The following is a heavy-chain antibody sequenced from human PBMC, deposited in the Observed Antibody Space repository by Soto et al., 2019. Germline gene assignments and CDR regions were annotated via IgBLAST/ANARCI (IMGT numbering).Heavy chain of an antibody. J-gene: IGHJ4*02. V-gene: IGHV3-74*01. CDR2: INSAGSST. CDR3: ARDQGYCSGGSCYVAGY. D-gene: IGHD2-15*01. Sequence: EVQLVESGGGLVQPGGSLRLSCAASGFTFSSYWMHWVRQAPGKGLVWVSRINSAGSSTGYADSVMGRFTISRDNAKNTLYLQMNSLRAEDTAVYYCARDQGYCSGGSCYVAGYWGQGTLVTVSS. CDR1: GFTFSSYW.